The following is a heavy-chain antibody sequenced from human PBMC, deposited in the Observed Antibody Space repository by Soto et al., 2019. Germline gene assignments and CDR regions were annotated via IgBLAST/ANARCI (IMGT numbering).Heavy chain of an antibody. J-gene: IGHJ6*02. Sequence: QVQLVQSGAEVKQPGSSVKVSCKASGGTFSSYAISWVRQAPGQGXXXXXXXXXIFGTANYAQKFQGRVTITADESTSTXXXXXXXXXXXXXXXXXXXXXXXXXXXXXXXXXXXXMDVWGQGTTVTVSS. CDR3: XXXXXXXXXXXXXXXXXXMDV. CDR1: GGTFSSYA. V-gene: IGHV1-69*01. CDR2: XXXIFGTA.